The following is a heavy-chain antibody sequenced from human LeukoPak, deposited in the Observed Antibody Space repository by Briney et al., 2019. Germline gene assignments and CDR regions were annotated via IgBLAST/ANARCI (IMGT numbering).Heavy chain of an antibody. V-gene: IGHV4-34*01. Sequence: SETLSLTCADYGGSFSGYYGRWIRQPPGKGLEWIGEINHSGSTNYNPSLKSRVTISVDTSKNQFSLKLSSVTAADTAVYYCARGPWFDPWGQGTLVTASS. J-gene: IGHJ5*02. CDR3: ARGPWFDP. CDR1: GGSFSGYY. CDR2: INHSGST.